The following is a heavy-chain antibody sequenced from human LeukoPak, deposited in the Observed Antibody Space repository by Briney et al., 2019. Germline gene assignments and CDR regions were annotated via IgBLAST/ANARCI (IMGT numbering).Heavy chain of an antibody. V-gene: IGHV3-23*01. J-gene: IGHJ2*01. Sequence: ETLSLTCTVSGGSISSYYWSWVRQAPGKGLEWVSSTSGSGGSTFHADSVKGRFTITRDKSKNTLYLQMNSLRAEDTALYYCARSREYYFEVWGRGTPVTVSS. D-gene: IGHD6-6*01. CDR1: GGSISSYY. CDR3: ARSREYYFEV. CDR2: TSGSGGST.